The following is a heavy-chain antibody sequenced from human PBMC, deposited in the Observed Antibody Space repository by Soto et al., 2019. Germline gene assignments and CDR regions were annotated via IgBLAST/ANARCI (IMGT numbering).Heavy chain of an antibody. Sequence: ASVKVSCKASGYTFTSYGISWVRQAPGQGLEWMGWISAYNGNTNYAQKLQGRVTMTTDTSTSTAYMELRSLRSDDTAVYYCARGFSIVVVPPNNWFDPWGQGTLVTVSS. CDR3: ARGFSIVVVPPNNWFDP. D-gene: IGHD2-2*01. J-gene: IGHJ5*02. CDR1: GYTFTSYG. V-gene: IGHV1-18*01. CDR2: ISAYNGNT.